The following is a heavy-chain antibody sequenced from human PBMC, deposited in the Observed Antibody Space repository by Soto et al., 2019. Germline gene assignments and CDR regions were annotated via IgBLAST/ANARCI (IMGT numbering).Heavy chain of an antibody. CDR2: IDPSDSYT. CDR1: GYSFTSYW. J-gene: IGHJ6*02. Sequence: PGESLKISCKGSGYSFTSYWISWVRQMPGKGLEWMGRIDPSDSYTNYSPSFQGHVTISADKSISTAYLQWSSLKASDTAMYYCASGAPNYYYYGMDVWGQGTTVTVSS. CDR3: ASGAPNYYYYGMDV. V-gene: IGHV5-10-1*01. D-gene: IGHD3-16*01.